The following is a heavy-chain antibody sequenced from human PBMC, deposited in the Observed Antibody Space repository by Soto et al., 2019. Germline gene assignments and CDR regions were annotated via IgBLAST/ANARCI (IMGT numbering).Heavy chain of an antibody. V-gene: IGHV3-23*01. D-gene: IGHD3-3*01. CDR3: AKIPQHDFWTPSYYGMEV. CDR2: ISGSGGST. J-gene: IGHJ6*02. Sequence: HPVGSLRLSCASSVFTFSSYAMSWVRQSPGKWLEWVSAISGSGGSTYYADSVKGRFTISRDNSKNTLYLQMNSLRAEDTAVYYCAKIPQHDFWTPSYYGMEVWGQGTTVIVSS. CDR1: VFTFSSYA.